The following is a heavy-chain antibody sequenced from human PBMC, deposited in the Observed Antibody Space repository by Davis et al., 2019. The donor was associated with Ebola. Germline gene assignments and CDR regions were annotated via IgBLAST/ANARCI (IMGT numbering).Heavy chain of an antibody. V-gene: IGHV3-21*01. CDR2: ISSSSSYI. Sequence: GGSLRLSCAASGFTFSSYSMNWVRQAPGKGLEWVSSISSSSSYIYYADSVKGRFTISRDHSKNTLYLQMNSLRAEDTAVYYCAKDGWAYSYGTDYWGQGTLVTVSS. CDR1: GFTFSSYS. CDR3: AKDGWAYSYGTDY. J-gene: IGHJ4*02. D-gene: IGHD5-18*01.